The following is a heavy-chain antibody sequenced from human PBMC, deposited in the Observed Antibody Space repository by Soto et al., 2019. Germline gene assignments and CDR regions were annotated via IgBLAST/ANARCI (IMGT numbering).Heavy chain of an antibody. V-gene: IGHV3-30-3*01. CDR3: ASLSYKYYDFWSAYYTKTEYFQH. D-gene: IGHD3-3*01. J-gene: IGHJ1*01. Sequence: PGGSLRLSCAASGFTFSSYAMHWVRQAPGKGLEWVAVISYDGSNKYYADSVKGRFTISRDNSKNTLYLQMNSLRAEDTAVYYCASLSYKYYDFWSAYYTKTEYFQHWGQGTLVTVSS. CDR2: ISYDGSNK. CDR1: GFTFSSYA.